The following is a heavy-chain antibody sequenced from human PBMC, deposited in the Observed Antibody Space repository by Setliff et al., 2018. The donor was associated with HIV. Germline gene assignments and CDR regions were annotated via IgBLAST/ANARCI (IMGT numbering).Heavy chain of an antibody. CDR3: ARGSAPEDIVVVPPGRAFDI. Sequence: SETLSLTCTVSGGSISSHYWSWIRQPPGKGLEWIGYIYYSGSTNYNPSLKSRVTISVDTSKNQFSLKLSSVTAADTAVYYCARGSAPEDIVVVPPGRAFDIWGQGTMVTVSS. V-gene: IGHV4-59*11. CDR2: IYYSGST. D-gene: IGHD2-2*01. J-gene: IGHJ3*02. CDR1: GGSISSHY.